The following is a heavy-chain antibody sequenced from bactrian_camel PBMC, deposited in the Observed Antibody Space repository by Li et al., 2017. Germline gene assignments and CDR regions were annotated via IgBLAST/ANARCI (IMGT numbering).Heavy chain of an antibody. CDR3: AASRKDGCSDPPVISDINY. J-gene: IGHJ4*01. CDR2: IVSGGGST. V-gene: IGHV3S40*01. CDR1: GFTFSSFT. Sequence: VQLVESGGGSVQAGGSLRLSCAASGFTFSSFTMNWVRQAPGKGLEWVSAIVSGGGSTYYADSVKGRFTISRDNTKNTLYLQMNSLKPEDTAIYYCAASRKDGCSDPPVISDINYWGQGTQVTVS. D-gene: IGHD3*01.